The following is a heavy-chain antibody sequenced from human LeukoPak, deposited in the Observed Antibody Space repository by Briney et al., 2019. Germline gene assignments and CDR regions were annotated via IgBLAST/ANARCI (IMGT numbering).Heavy chain of an antibody. CDR2: IYSDNT. CDR3: ASYIVGPTLDY. D-gene: IGHD1-26*01. J-gene: IGHJ4*02. V-gene: IGHV3-53*01. Sequence: PGGSLRLSCTVSGFTVSSNSMSWVRQAPGKGLEWVSFIYSDNTHYSDSVKGRFTISRDNSKNTLYLQMNSLRAGDTAVYFCASYIVGPTLDYWGQGTLVTVSS. CDR1: GFTVSSNS.